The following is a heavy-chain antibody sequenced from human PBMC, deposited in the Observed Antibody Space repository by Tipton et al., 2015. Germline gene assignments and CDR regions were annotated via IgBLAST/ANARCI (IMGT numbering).Heavy chain of an antibody. CDR1: GFTFSSYG. CDR3: ATDQSIYCGGDCYTTDY. V-gene: IGHV3-30*02. J-gene: IGHJ4*02. CDR2: IRYDGSNK. D-gene: IGHD2-21*02. Sequence: SLRLSCAASGFTFSSYGMHWVRQAPGKGLEWVAFIRYDGSNKYYADSVKGRFTISRDNSKNTLYLQMNSLRAEDTAVYYCATDQSIYCGGDCYTTDYWGQGTLVTVSS.